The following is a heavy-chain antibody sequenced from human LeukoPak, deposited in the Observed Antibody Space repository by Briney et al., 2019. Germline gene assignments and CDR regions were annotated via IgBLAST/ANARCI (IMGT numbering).Heavy chain of an antibody. V-gene: IGHV3-53*01. CDR3: ARARYSSGWYVFFDY. J-gene: IGHJ4*02. Sequence: GGSLRLSCAASGFTVSSNYMSWVRQAPGKGLEWVSVIYSGGSTYYADSVKGRFTISRDNSRNTLYLQMNSLRAEDTAVYYCARARYSSGWYVFFDYWGQGTLVTVSS. CDR1: GFTVSSNY. D-gene: IGHD6-19*01. CDR2: IYSGGST.